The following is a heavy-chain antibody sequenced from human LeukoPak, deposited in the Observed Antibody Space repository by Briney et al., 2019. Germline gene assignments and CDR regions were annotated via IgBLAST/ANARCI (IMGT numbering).Heavy chain of an antibody. CDR1: GGSIRSSYYY. Sequence: SETLSLTCTVSGGSIRSSYYYWGWIRQPPGKGLEWIGSIYYSGSTYYNPSLKSRVTISVDASKNQFSLKLSSVTAADTAVYYCARRPAYYYDSSGYYFDYWGQGTLVTVSS. V-gene: IGHV4-39*01. D-gene: IGHD3-22*01. CDR3: ARRPAYYYDSSGYYFDY. J-gene: IGHJ4*02. CDR2: IYYSGST.